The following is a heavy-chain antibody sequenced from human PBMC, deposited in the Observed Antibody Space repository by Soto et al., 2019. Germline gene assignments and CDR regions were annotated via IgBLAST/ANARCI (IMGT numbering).Heavy chain of an antibody. V-gene: IGHV3-30-3*01. J-gene: IGHJ6*02. Sequence: GGSLRLSCAASGFTFSSYAMHWVRQAPGKGLEWVAVISYDGSNKYYADSVEGRFTISRDNSKNTLYLQMNSLRAEDTAVYYCARGDGTHDRYCSSTSCRLAGMDVSGQGTTVTVSS. CDR2: ISYDGSNK. D-gene: IGHD2-2*01. CDR1: GFTFSSYA. CDR3: ARGDGTHDRYCSSTSCRLAGMDV.